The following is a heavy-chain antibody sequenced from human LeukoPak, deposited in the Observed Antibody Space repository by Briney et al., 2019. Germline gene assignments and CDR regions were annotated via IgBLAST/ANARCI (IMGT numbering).Heavy chain of an antibody. CDR2: ISSSGSTI. J-gene: IGHJ6*03. Sequence: PGGSLRLSCAASGFTFSDYYMSWIRQAPGKGLEWVSYISSSGSTIYYADSVKGRFTISRDNAKNSLYLQMNSLRAEDTAVYYCARDWDSSSPVTLYYYYYYYMDVWGKGTTVTVSS. CDR1: GFTFSDYY. CDR3: ARDWDSSSPVTLYYYYYYYMDV. V-gene: IGHV3-11*04. D-gene: IGHD6-6*01.